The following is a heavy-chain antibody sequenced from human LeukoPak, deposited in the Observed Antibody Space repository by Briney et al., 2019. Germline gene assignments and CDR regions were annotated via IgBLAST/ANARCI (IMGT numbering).Heavy chain of an antibody. D-gene: IGHD6-19*01. V-gene: IGHV4-38-2*02. J-gene: IGHJ5*02. Sequence: SSETLSLTCNVSGYSISSGYFWGWVRQAPGKGLEWIGSICYSGITYYNPSLKSRVTISVDTSKNQFSLILSSVTAADTAVYYCARRIAVAGHWFDPWGQGTLVTVSS. CDR2: ICYSGIT. CDR1: GYSISSGYF. CDR3: ARRIAVAGHWFDP.